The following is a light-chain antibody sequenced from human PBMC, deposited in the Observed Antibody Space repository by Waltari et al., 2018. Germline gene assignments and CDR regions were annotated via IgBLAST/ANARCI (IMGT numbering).Light chain of an antibody. CDR2: VNS. CDR3: QSYDSSLSGGV. V-gene: IGLV1-40*01. Sequence: QSVLTQPPSVSGAPGQRVTISCTGSSSNIGAGYDVHWYQQLPGTAPKLLSYVNSNRPSGVPDRLSGSKSGTSASLAITGLQAEDEADYYCQSYDSSLSGGVFGGGTKLTVL. J-gene: IGLJ2*01. CDR1: SSNIGAGYD.